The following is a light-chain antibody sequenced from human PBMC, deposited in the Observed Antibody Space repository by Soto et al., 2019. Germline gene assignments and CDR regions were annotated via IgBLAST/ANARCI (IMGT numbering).Light chain of an antibody. J-gene: IGLJ1*01. CDR3: SSYTSISTYV. CDR2: DVR. CDR1: SSDVGGYNF. Sequence: QSSLTQPASVSGSPGQSITISCTGASSDVGGYNFVSWYQQHPGKAPKLMIYDVRNRPSGVSNRFSGSKSVNTASLTTSGLQAEDEADYYCSSYTSISTYVFGTGTKVPVL. V-gene: IGLV2-14*01.